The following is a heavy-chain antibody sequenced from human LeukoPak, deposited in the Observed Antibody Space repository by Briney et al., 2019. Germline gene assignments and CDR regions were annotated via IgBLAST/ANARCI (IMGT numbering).Heavy chain of an antibody. D-gene: IGHD6-13*01. J-gene: IGHJ4*02. Sequence: GGSLRLSCAASGFTFSSYAMSWVRQAPGKGLEWVSAISGSGDSTYYADSVKGRFTISRDNSKNTLYLQMNSLRAEDTAVYYCAKGIAAAGRGSDGYWGQGTLVTVSS. CDR1: GFTFSSYA. CDR2: ISGSGDST. CDR3: AKGIAAAGRGSDGY. V-gene: IGHV3-23*01.